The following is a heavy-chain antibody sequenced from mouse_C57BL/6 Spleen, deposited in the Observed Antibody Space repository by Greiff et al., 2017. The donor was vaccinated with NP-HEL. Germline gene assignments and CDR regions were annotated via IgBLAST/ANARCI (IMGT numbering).Heavy chain of an antibody. CDR3: TRSYDGHDRDYAMDY. CDR2: ISSGGDYI. V-gene: IGHV5-9-1*02. CDR1: GFTFSSYA. Sequence: EVKLMESGEGLVKPGGSLKLSCAASGFTFSSYAMSWVRQTPEKRLEWVAYISSGGDYIYYADTVKGRFTISRDNARNTLYLQMSSLKSEDTAMYDCTRSYDGHDRDYAMDYWGQGTAVTVSS. J-gene: IGHJ4*01. D-gene: IGHD2-3*01.